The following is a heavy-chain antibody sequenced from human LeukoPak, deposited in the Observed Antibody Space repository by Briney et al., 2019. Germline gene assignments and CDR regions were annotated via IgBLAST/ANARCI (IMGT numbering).Heavy chain of an antibody. V-gene: IGHV4-34*01. CDR3: VRGARYYFDY. CDR2: IYHSGST. Sequence: SETLSLTCAVHGGSFSSYYWTWIRQPPGKGLEWIGEIYHSGSTNYNPSLKSRVTISVDTSENQFSLKLTSVTAADTAVYYCVRGARYYFDYWGQGTLVTVSS. J-gene: IGHJ4*02. CDR1: GGSFSSYY.